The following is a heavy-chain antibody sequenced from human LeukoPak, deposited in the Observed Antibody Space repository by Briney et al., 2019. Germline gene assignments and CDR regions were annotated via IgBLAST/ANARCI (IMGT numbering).Heavy chain of an antibody. CDR1: GPTFSDYI. D-gene: IGHD3-16*01. CDR3: SRDGGEGGNSAFDI. J-gene: IGHJ3*02. CDR2: IRRGANSYTT. V-gene: IGHV3-72*01. Sequence: GGSLRLSCAASGPTFSDYILDWVRQAPGKGLEWVGRIRRGANSYTTEYAASVKGRFTISRDDSKNSLYLHMNSLKTEDTAVYHCSRDGGEGGNSAFDIWGQGTMVTVSS.